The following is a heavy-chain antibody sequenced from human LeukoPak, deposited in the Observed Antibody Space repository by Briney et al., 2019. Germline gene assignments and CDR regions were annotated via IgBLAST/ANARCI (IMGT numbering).Heavy chain of an antibody. V-gene: IGHV3-11*01. CDR2: ISSSGSTI. D-gene: IGHD1-26*01. CDR3: ARGESWGAGHDGSSFDY. J-gene: IGHJ4*02. CDR1: EFTFSAFW. Sequence: GGSLRLSCAASEFTFSAFWMSWIRQAPGKGLEWVSYISSSGSTIYYADSVKGRFTISRDNAKNSLYLQMNSLRAEDTAVYYCARGESWGAGHDGSSFDYWGQGTLVTVSS.